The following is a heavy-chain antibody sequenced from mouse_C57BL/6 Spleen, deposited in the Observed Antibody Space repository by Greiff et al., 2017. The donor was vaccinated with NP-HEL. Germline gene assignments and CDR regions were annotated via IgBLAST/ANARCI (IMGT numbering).Heavy chain of an antibody. V-gene: IGHV5-16*01. D-gene: IGHD1-1*01. CDR3: ARDRYYGSSYGDYAMDY. Sequence: EVKLVESEGGLVQPGSSMKLSCTASGFTFSDYYMAWVRQVPEKGLEWVANINYDGSSTYYLDSLKSRFIISRDNAKNILYLQMSSLKSEDTATYYCARDRYYGSSYGDYAMDYWGQGTSVTVSS. J-gene: IGHJ4*01. CDR1: GFTFSDYY. CDR2: INYDGSST.